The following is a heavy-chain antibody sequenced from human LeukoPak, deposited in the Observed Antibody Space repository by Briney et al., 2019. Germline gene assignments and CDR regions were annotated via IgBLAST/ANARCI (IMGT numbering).Heavy chain of an antibody. CDR1: GFTFSNYA. CDR2: INDRGGDT. J-gene: IGHJ4*02. Sequence: GGSLRLSCAASGFTFSNYAMTWVCQAPGKGLEWVSAINDRGGDTYYADSVKGRFTISRDNSKNTLSLQMNSLRAEDTAVYYCAKGYRGNYDYWGQGTLVTVSS. CDR3: AKGYRGNYDY. V-gene: IGHV3-23*01. D-gene: IGHD1-26*01.